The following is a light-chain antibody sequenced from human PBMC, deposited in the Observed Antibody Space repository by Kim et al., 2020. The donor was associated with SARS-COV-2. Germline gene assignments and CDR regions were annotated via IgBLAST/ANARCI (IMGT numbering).Light chain of an antibody. J-gene: IGLJ1*01. CDR3: QSYDSSLSGSGV. V-gene: IGLV1-40*01. Sequence: RVTISCTGSSSNIRAGYDVNRYQQLPGTAPKLLIYCNSNRPSGVPDRFSGSKSGTSASLAITGLQAEDEADYYCQSYDSSLSGSGVFGTGTKVTVL. CDR2: CNS. CDR1: SSNIRAGYD.